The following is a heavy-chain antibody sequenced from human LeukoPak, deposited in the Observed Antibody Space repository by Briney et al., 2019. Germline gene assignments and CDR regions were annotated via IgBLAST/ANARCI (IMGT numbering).Heavy chain of an antibody. CDR3: ARVCGGGDCNDAFDI. D-gene: IGHD2-21*02. V-gene: IGHV3-21*01. J-gene: IGHJ3*02. CDR2: ISSSSSYI. Sequence: GGSLRLFCAASGFTFSSYSMNWVRQAPGKGLEWVSSISSSSSYIYYADSVKGRFTISRDNAKNSLYLQMNSLRAEDTAVYYCARVCGGGDCNDAFDIWGQGTMVTVSS. CDR1: GFTFSSYS.